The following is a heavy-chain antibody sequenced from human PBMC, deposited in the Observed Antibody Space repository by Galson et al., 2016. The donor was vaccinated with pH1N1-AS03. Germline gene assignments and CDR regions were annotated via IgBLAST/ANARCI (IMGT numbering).Heavy chain of an antibody. CDR2: MNPNSGNT. CDR3: AKAGRYSESNGYYSLTS. D-gene: IGHD3-22*01. V-gene: IGHV1-8*01. CDR1: GYSFTRYD. J-gene: IGHJ5*02. Sequence: SVKVSCKASGYSFTRYDVNWVRQAPGQGLEWMGWMNPNSGNTGYAQKFQGRVTMTWHTSISTAYMELTSLRAEDTALYYCAKAGRYSESNGYYSLTSWGQGTLVTVSS.